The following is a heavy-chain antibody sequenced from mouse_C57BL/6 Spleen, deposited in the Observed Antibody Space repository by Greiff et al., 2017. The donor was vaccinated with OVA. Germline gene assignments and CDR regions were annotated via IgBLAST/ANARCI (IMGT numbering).Heavy chain of an antibody. CDR1: GFTFSDYG. D-gene: IGHD2-4*01. V-gene: IGHV5-17*01. Sequence: EVKLVESGGGLVKPGGSLKLSCAASGFTFSDYGMHWVRQAPEKGLEWVAYISSGSSTIYYADTVKGRFTISRDNAKNTLFLQMTSLRSEDTAMYYGARGDYDYLAWFAYWGQGTLVTVSA. CDR3: ARGDYDYLAWFAY. J-gene: IGHJ3*01. CDR2: ISSGSSTI.